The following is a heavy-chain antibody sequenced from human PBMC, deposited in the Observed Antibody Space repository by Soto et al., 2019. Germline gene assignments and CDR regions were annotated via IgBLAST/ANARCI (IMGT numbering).Heavy chain of an antibody. CDR2: IWYDGSKE. J-gene: IGHJ6*02. CDR1: GFTFSSYG. Sequence: QGQLVESGGGVVQPGRSLRLSCVASGFTFSSYGMHWVRQAPGKGLEWVAVIWYDGSKEYYADSVKGRFTISRDNSENTLYVQINSLRAEDTAVYYCARATYFYDSSGYSGYGLDVWGQGTTVTVSS. D-gene: IGHD3-22*01. CDR3: ARATYFYDSSGYSGYGLDV. V-gene: IGHV3-33*01.